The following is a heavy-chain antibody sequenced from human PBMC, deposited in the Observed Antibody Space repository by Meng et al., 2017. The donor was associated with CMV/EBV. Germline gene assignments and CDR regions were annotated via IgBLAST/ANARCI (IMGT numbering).Heavy chain of an antibody. CDR2: IIPIFGTA. CDR3: AREVDDYGDGWYFDL. Sequence: QVQVVHAGAEVKKPGSSVKVSCKASGGTFSSYAISWVRQAPGQGLEWMGGIIPIFGTANYAQKFQGRVTITADESTSTAYMELSSLRSEDTAVYYCAREVDDYGDGWYFDLWGRGTLVTVSS. CDR1: GGTFSSYA. J-gene: IGHJ2*01. V-gene: IGHV1-69*12. D-gene: IGHD4-17*01.